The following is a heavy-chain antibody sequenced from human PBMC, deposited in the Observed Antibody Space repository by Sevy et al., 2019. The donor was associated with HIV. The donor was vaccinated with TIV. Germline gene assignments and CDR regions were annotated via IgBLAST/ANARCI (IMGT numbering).Heavy chain of an antibody. J-gene: IGHJ4*02. V-gene: IGHV3-30*04. D-gene: IGHD3-9*01. CDR2: ISHDTTVK. CDR3: ARDADWSLNY. CDR1: GFTFSDYV. Sequence: GGSLRLFCAASGFTFSDYVMHWVRQAPGKGLEWLARISHDTTVKYYADSLKGRFTISRDNSKNTLYLQMNSLRHEDTAVYHCARDADWSLNYWGQGTLVTVSS.